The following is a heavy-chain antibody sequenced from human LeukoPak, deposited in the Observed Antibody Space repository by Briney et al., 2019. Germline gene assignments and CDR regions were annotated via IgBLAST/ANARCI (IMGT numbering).Heavy chain of an antibody. D-gene: IGHD5-24*01. CDR1: GFTFSSYS. J-gene: IGHJ3*02. CDR3: ARQLLRLGRDGYIDDAFDI. CDR2: ISSSSSYI. Sequence: GGSLRLSCAASGFTFSSYSMNWVRQAPGKGLEWVSSISSSSSYIYYADSVKGRFTISRDNAKNSPYLQMNSLRAEDTAVYYCARQLLRLGRDGYIDDAFDIWGQGTMVTVSS. V-gene: IGHV3-21*01.